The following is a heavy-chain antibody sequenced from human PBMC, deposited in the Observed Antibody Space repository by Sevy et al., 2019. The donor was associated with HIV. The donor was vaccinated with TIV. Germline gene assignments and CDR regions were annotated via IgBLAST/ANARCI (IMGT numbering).Heavy chain of an antibody. CDR1: GFTFSSYS. V-gene: IGHV3-48*02. CDR3: VRDNNHHYGDYGGIDY. Sequence: GGSLRLSCAASGFTFSSYSMNWVRQAPGKGLEWVSYISSSSSTIYYADSVKGRFTISRDNAKNSLYLQMNSLRDEDTAVYYCVRDNNHHYGDYGGIDYWGQGTLVTVSS. D-gene: IGHD4-17*01. J-gene: IGHJ4*02. CDR2: ISSSSSTI.